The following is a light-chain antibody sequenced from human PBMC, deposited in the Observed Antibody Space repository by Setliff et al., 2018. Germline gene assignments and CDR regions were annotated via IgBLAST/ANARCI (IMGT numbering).Light chain of an antibody. CDR2: EVS. J-gene: IGLJ1*01. Sequence: QSALTQPRSVSGSPGQSVTISCTGTSSDVGGYNYVSWYQQHLGKAPKLMIYEVSKRPSGVPDRFPGSKSGNTASLTVSGLQAEDEADYYCSSYAGSTGNVFGTGTKVTVL. CDR1: SSDVGGYNY. CDR3: SSYAGSTGNV. V-gene: IGLV2-11*01.